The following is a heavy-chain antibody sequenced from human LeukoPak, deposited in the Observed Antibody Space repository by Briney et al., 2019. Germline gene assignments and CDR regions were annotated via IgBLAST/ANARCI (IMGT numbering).Heavy chain of an antibody. Sequence: PSETLSLTCTLSGGSINNYYWSWMRQPPGKGLEWIGYIYYNGNTNYNPSLKSRVTISVDTSKNQFSLKLSSVTAADTAVYFCAREYSSGLSWFDPWGQGTLVTVSS. V-gene: IGHV4-59*01. CDR1: GGSINNYY. J-gene: IGHJ5*02. D-gene: IGHD6-19*01. CDR3: AREYSSGLSWFDP. CDR2: IYYNGNT.